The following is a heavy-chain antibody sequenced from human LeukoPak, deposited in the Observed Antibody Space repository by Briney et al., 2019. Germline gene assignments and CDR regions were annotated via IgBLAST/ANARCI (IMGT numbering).Heavy chain of an antibody. CDR3: AAVSSTGIWLFSSVDY. CDR1: GGSISSSSYY. D-gene: IGHD2-2*01. CDR2: IYYSGST. J-gene: IGHJ4*02. V-gene: IGHV4-39*07. Sequence: SETLSLTCTVSGGSISSSSYYWGWIRQPPGKGLEWIGSIYYSGSTYYNPSLKSRVTISVDTSKNQFSLKLSSVTAADTAVYYCAAVSSTGIWLFSSVDYWGQGTLVTVSS.